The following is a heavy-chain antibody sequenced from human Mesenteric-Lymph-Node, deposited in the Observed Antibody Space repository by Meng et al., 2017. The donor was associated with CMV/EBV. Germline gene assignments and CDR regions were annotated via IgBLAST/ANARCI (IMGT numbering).Heavy chain of an antibody. CDR1: GLTITNHV. CDR3: VRDVGQPGEGNTWYKWYDP. D-gene: IGHD6-13*01. Sequence: GGSLRLSCEASGLTITNHVMYWVRQAPGKGLEWLTLISKDGISKLYGDSVKGRFTISRDNAKNTLFLQMNRLRAEDTGVYYCVRDVGQPGEGNTWYKWYDPWGQGTLVTVSS. V-gene: IGHV3-30*04. J-gene: IGHJ5*02. CDR2: ISKDGISK.